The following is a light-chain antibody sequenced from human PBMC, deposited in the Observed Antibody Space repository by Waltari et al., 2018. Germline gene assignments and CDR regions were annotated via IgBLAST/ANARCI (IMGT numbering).Light chain of an antibody. Sequence: DIRMTQSPSTLSASAGDRVIISCRARQSISKWLAWYQQKPGKAPKLLIYEASTLQSGVPSRFSGTGSGTDFTLTISSLKPDDFATYYCQQYNSYSLLTFGGGTKVEIK. CDR3: QQYNSYSLLT. J-gene: IGKJ4*01. V-gene: IGKV1-5*03. CDR2: EAS. CDR1: QSISKW.